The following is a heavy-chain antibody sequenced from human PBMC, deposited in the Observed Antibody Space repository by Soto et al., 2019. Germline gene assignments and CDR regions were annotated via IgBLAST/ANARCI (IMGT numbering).Heavy chain of an antibody. J-gene: IGHJ4*02. CDR2: ISSGSSYI. CDR1: GFTFYSYT. V-gene: IGHV3-21*01. CDR3: AREISIDY. Sequence: GGSLRLSCAASGFTFYSYTMNWVRQAPGKGLEWVSSISSGSSYIYYTDSVKGRFTISRDNTKNSLYLQMNSLRAEDTAVYYCAREISIDYWGQGTLVTVSS.